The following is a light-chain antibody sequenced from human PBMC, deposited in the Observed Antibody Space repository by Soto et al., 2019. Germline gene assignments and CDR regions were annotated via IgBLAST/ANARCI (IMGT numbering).Light chain of an antibody. CDR3: QQYDNLPPLT. J-gene: IGKJ4*01. V-gene: IGKV1-33*01. Sequence: DIQMTQSPSSLSASVGDRVTITCQAIQDISNYLNWYQQKPGKAPKLLIYDASNLETGVPSRFSGSGSGTDFTFTISSLQPEDIATYYCQQYDNLPPLTFGGGTKV. CDR2: DAS. CDR1: QDISNY.